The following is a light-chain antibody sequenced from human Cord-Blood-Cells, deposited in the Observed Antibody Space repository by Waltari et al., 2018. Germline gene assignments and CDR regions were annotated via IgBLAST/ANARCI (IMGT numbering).Light chain of an antibody. CDR2: DAS. J-gene: IGKJ2*01. CDR3: QQYVNRPYT. V-gene: IGKV1-33*01. Sequence: IQMTQSPSSLSASVGDRVTITCQASKDISNYLNWYQQKPGKAPKLLIYDASNLETGVPSRFSGSGSGTDVTFTISSLQPEDIATYYCQQYVNRPYTCGQGTKLEIK. CDR1: KDISNY.